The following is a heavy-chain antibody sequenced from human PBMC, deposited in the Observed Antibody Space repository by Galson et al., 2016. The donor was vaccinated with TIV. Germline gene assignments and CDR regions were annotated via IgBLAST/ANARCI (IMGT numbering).Heavy chain of an antibody. V-gene: IGHV3-74*01. J-gene: IGHJ5*02. CDR1: GFTFSTYW. CDR2: IDNDGSQT. Sequence: SLRLSCAASGFTFSTYWMHWVRQVPGKGVMWVSRIDNDGSQTDYADSVRSRFTVSRDNAKNALHLQMSSLRAEDTAVYYCARDQATLVARWFAPWGQGTLVTVSS. CDR3: ARDQATLVARWFAP.